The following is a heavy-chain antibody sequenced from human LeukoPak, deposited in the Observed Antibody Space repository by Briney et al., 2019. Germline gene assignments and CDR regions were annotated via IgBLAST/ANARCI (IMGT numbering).Heavy chain of an antibody. J-gene: IGHJ1*01. CDR1: GGSITTGNYY. Sequence: SETLSLTCTVSGGSITTGNYYWAWIRQPPGKGLEWLGSSYYSGNTYYNPSLKSRVTISIDTSNNQFSLKLSSVTAADTAVYYCARDSGSYSIGSWGQGTLVTVSS. V-gene: IGHV4-39*07. CDR3: ARDSGSYSIGS. D-gene: IGHD1-26*01. CDR2: SYYSGNT.